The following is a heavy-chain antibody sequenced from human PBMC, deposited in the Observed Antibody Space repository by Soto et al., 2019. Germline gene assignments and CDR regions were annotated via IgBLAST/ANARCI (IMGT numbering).Heavy chain of an antibody. CDR3: ARHTSSWPFDY. V-gene: IGHV1-18*01. CDR1: GYTFTSYG. Sequence: QVQLVQSGAEVKKPGASVKVSCKASGYTFTSYGISWVRQAPGQGPEWMGWISTNNGNTNYAQKSRGRXTXTXXTSTSTAYSELRSLRSDDTAVYYCARHTSSWPFDYWGQGTLVTVSS. J-gene: IGHJ4*02. D-gene: IGHD6-13*01. CDR2: ISTNNGNT.